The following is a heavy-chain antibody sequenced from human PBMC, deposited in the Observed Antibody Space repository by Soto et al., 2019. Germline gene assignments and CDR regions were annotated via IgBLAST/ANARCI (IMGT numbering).Heavy chain of an antibody. D-gene: IGHD2-2*01. J-gene: IGHJ4*02. CDR3: ARFSTSCLWPLDY. Sequence: EVHLVESGGGLVQPGGSLRLSCAASGFTFSSYSMNWVRQAPGKGLEWVSYISSSSSTIYYADSVKGRFTISRDNAKNSLYLQMNSLRADDTAVYYCARFSTSCLWPLDYWGQGALVTVSS. CDR2: ISSSSSTI. CDR1: GFTFSSYS. V-gene: IGHV3-48*01.